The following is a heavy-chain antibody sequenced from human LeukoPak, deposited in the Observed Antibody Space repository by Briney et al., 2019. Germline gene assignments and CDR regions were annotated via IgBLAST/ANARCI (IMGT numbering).Heavy chain of an antibody. CDR1: GGSISSGSYC. D-gene: IGHD6-6*01. CDR2: ISTSEST. V-gene: IGHV4-61*02. Sequence: SQTLSLTCTVSGGSISSGSYCWSWIRQPAGKGLERIGRISTSESTNYNPSLKSRVTISIDTSKNQFSLRLSSVTAADTAVYYCARGDYTSSSWWFDPWGQGTLVTVSS. CDR3: ARGDYTSSSWWFDP. J-gene: IGHJ5*02.